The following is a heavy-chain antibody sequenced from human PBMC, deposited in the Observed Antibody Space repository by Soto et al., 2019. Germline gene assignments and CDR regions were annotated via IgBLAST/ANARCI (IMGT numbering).Heavy chain of an antibody. CDR3: ARRYGSCFDY. CDR1: GGSISSYY. Sequence: QVQLQESGPGLVKPSETLSLTCTVSGGSISSYYWSWIRQPPGKGLEWMGSISYRGSTNYIPSLQSRVTMSVDTAKPQYSLMPSSVTAADTALYYCARRYGSCFDYWGPGTLVTVSS. CDR2: ISYRGST. D-gene: IGHD5-18*01. V-gene: IGHV4-59*08. J-gene: IGHJ4*02.